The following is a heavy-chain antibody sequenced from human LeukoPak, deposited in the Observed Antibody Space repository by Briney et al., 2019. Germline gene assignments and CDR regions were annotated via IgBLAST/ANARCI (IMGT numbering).Heavy chain of an antibody. V-gene: IGHV4-59*08. CDR1: GGSISGYY. J-gene: IGHJ4*02. D-gene: IGHD3-22*01. CDR2: IYYSGSA. CDR3: ARAGEYYFDSSGYI. Sequence: SETLSLTCTVSGGSISGYYWTWIRQPPGKGLEWIGYIYYSGSANYNPSLKSRVTISVDTSKNQFSLKLSSVTAADTTVYFCARAGEYYFDSSGYIWGQGTLVTVSS.